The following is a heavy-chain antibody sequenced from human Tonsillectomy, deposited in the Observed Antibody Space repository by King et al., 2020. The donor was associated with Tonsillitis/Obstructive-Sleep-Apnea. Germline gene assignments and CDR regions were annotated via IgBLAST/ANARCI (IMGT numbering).Heavy chain of an antibody. D-gene: IGHD1-14*01. CDR1: GGTFSSYG. Sequence: VQLVQAGAEVKKPGSSVKVSCKTSGGTFSSYGLNYVRQAPGQGLEWVGGIIPVLGLATSAQGFQGRVTITADKSTNTAYMELSSQKSEDTAVYFCAIGRTTRTNWCDPGGRGTRVTVS. V-gene: IGHV1-69*10. CDR3: AIGRTTRTNWCDP. CDR2: IIPVLGLA. J-gene: IGHJ5*02.